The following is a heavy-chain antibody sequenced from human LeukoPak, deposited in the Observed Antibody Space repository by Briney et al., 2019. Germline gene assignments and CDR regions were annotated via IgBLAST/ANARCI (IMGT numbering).Heavy chain of an antibody. V-gene: IGHV3-11*04. J-gene: IGHJ6*03. CDR2: ISGSGSII. Sequence: GGSLRLFCAASGFTFSDYYMSWIRQAPGKGLEWVSYISGSGSIIYYADSVRGRFTISRDNAKNSLYLQMNSLRAEDTAVYYCARDRKLEHYYYYYMDVWGKGTTVTVSS. D-gene: IGHD1-26*01. CDR3: ARDRKLEHYYYYYMDV. CDR1: GFTFSDYY.